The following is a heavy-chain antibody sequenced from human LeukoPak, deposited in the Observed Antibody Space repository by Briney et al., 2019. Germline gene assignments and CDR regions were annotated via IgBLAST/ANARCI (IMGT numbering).Heavy chain of an antibody. CDR1: GFTFSSYE. Sequence: RAGGSLRLSCAASGFTFSSYEMNWVRQAPGKGLEWVSYISSSGSTIYYADSVKGRFTISRDNPKTSLYLQMNSLRAEDTAVYYCARRGRGGILTGYFGYFDYWGQGTLVTVSS. D-gene: IGHD3-9*01. CDR3: ARRGRGGILTGYFGYFDY. CDR2: ISSSGSTI. V-gene: IGHV3-48*03. J-gene: IGHJ4*02.